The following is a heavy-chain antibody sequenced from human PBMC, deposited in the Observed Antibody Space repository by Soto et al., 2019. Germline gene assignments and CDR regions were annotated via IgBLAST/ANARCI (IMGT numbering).Heavy chain of an antibody. CDR3: ARDPGSGSYYGWFDP. V-gene: IGHV4-59*01. J-gene: IGHJ5*02. CDR2: IYYSGST. Sequence: SETLSLTSPFSGFSIRRYYWNWIRQPPGKGLEWIGYIYYSGSTNYNPSLKSRVTISVDTSKNQFSLKLSSVTAADTAVYYCARDPGSGSYYGWFDPWGQGTLVTVSS. D-gene: IGHD3-10*01. CDR1: GFSIRRYY.